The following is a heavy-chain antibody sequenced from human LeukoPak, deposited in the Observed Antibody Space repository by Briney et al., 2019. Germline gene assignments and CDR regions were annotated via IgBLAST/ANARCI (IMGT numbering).Heavy chain of an antibody. J-gene: IGHJ5*02. D-gene: IGHD3-3*01. CDR1: GGTFSSYA. CDR3: AREGAKMRFLEWLLSGNWFDP. CDR2: IIPIFDTA. V-gene: IGHV1-69*06. Sequence: ASVKVSCKASGGTFSSYAITWVRQAPGQGLEWMGGIIPIFDTANYAQKFQGRVTITADKSTSTAYMELSSLRSEDTAVYYCAREGAKMRFLEWLLSGNWFDPWGQGTLVTVSS.